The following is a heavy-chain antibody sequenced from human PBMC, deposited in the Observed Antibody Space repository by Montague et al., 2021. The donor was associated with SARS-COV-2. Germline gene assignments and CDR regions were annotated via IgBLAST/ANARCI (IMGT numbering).Heavy chain of an antibody. CDR1: GFTVSRNY. D-gene: IGHD4-17*01. J-gene: IGHJ4*02. V-gene: IGHV3-53*01. Sequence: SLRLSCAASGFTVSRNYMSWVRQAPGKGLEWVSVIYSGGSTNYAXXGKGLFTISRDNSKNTLYLQMNSLRAEDTAVYYCAREALPTGSFDYWGQGTLVTVSS. CDR3: AREALPTGSFDY. CDR2: IYSGGST.